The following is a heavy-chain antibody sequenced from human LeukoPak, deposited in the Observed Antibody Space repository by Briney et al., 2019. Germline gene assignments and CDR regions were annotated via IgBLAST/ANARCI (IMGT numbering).Heavy chain of an antibody. J-gene: IGHJ4*02. CDR3: TRSPPPGATAYGVVDL. D-gene: IGHD3-16*01. CDR2: INHSGST. V-gene: IGHV4-34*01. CDR1: GGSFSGSY. Sequence: SETLPLTCAVYGGSFSGSYWSWIRQPPGKGLEWIGEINHSGSTNYNPSLKSRVTISIDTSKNQFSPKLRSVTAADTAVYYCTRSPPPGATAYGVVDLWGQGTLVTVSS.